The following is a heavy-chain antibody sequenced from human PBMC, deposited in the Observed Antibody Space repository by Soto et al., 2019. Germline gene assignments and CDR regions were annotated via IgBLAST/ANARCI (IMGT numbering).Heavy chain of an antibody. D-gene: IGHD6-13*01. V-gene: IGHV4-39*07. CDR1: GGSISSSSYY. CDR3: ARGPRIAAAGTCFDY. CDR2: IYYSGST. Sequence: PSETLSLTCTVSGGSISSSSYYWGWIRQPPGKGLEWIGSIYYSGSTNYNPSLKSRVTISVDTSKNQFSLKLSSVTAADTAVYYCARGPRIAAAGTCFDYWGQGTLVTVS. J-gene: IGHJ4*02.